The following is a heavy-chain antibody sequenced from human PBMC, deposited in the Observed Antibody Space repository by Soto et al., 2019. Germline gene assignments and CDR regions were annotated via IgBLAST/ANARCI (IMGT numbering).Heavy chain of an antibody. CDR1: DDSINSDKFY. Sequence: HLQLQESGPGLVKPSETLSLMCSVSDDSINSDKFYWGWIRQPPGKGLEWIGSIYYRGNAYYNPTLQPRVTISLDKSKSQFSLKLNSVTAADSAVYFCARLEALATISYYFDFWGPGALVTVSS. CDR2: IYYRGNA. CDR3: ARLEALATISYYFDF. D-gene: IGHD1-1*01. V-gene: IGHV4-39*01. J-gene: IGHJ4*02.